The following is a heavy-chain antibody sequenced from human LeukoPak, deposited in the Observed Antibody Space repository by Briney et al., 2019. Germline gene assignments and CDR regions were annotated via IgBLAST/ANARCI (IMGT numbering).Heavy chain of an antibody. V-gene: IGHV3-66*01. CDR3: ARGARDYFELDY. J-gene: IGHJ4*02. D-gene: IGHD3-22*01. Sequence: PGGSLRLSCAASGFTVGSNYMSWVRQAPGKGLEWVSVIHSGGTTYYADSVKDRFTISRDNSKNTLFLQMDSLRVEDTAVYYCARGARDYFELDYWGRGTLVTVSS. CDR1: GFTVGSNY. CDR2: IHSGGTT.